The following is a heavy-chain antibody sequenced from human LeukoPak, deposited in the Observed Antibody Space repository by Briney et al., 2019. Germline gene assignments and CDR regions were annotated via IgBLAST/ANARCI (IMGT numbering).Heavy chain of an antibody. Sequence: SETLSLTCAVYGGSFSGYYWSWIRQPPGKGLEWIGEINHSGSTNYNPSLKSRVTISVDTSKNQFSLKLSSVTAADTAVYYCARGSSLGDELAKIYYMDVWGKGTTVTVSS. D-gene: IGHD4-17*01. CDR3: ARGSSLGDELAKIYYMDV. V-gene: IGHV4-34*01. J-gene: IGHJ6*03. CDR1: GGSFSGYY. CDR2: INHSGST.